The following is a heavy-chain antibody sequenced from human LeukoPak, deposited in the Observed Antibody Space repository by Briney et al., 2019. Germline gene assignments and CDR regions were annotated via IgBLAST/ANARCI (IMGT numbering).Heavy chain of an antibody. CDR2: ISAYNGNT. Sequence: ASVKVSCKASGYTFTSYGISWVRQAPGQGLEWMGWISAYNGNTNYAQKLQGRVTMTTDTSTSTAYMELRSLRSDDTAVYYCARVVGGVFGVGFPQNWGQGTLVTVSS. V-gene: IGHV1-18*01. J-gene: IGHJ4*02. CDR3: ARVVGGVFGVGFPQN. CDR1: GYTFTSYG. D-gene: IGHD3-3*01.